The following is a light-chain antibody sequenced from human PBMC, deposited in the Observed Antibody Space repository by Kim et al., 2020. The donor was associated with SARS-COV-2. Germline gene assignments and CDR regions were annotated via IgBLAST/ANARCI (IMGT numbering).Light chain of an antibody. CDR1: SLRSYY. CDR3: NSRESNDYVV. CDR2: GKN. J-gene: IGLJ2*01. V-gene: IGLV3-19*01. Sequence: SSELTQDPAVSVALGQTVRITCQGDSLRSYYATWYQQKPGQAPKLVIYGKNNRPSGIPDRFSGSSSGNTASLTITGTQAGDEADYYCNSRESNDYVVFGGGTQLTVL.